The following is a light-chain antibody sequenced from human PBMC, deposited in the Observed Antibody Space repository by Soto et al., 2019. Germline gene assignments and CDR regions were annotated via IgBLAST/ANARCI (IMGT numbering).Light chain of an antibody. CDR1: QSVSSSY. V-gene: IGKV3-20*01. CDR2: GAA. CDR3: QQYGSSPPIT. Sequence: IVLTQSPGTVSLSPGERATLSCRASQSVSSSYLAWYQQKPGQAPRLLIYGAASRAPGIPDRFSASGSGTNFTLTISSLEPDDFAVYYCQQYGSSPPITFGQGTRLEIK. J-gene: IGKJ5*01.